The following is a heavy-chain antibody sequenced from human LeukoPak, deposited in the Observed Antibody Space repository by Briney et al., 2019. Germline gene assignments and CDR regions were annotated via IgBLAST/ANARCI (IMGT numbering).Heavy chain of an antibody. V-gene: IGHV4-59*08. CDR2: VYYSGNT. J-gene: IGHJ4*02. D-gene: IGHD6-6*01. CDR3: ARLGYSSSFDY. CDR1: GGSINSYY. Sequence: SETLSLTCTVSGGSINSYYWGWIRQPPGKGLVWIGYVYYSGNTNYNPSLKSRLTISIDTSKNQFSLKLSSVTAADTAVYYCARLGYSSSFDYWGQGTLVTVSS.